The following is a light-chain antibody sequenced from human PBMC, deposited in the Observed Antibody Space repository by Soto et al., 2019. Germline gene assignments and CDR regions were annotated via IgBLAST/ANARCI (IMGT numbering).Light chain of an antibody. CDR3: QQYETFSGT. Sequence: DIQMTQSPSTLSASVGAPAPVTCRASQSVSGWLAWYQQKPGEAPKLLIYDASALPRGVPSRFSGSGSGTKFTLTIASLQPDDFATYYCQQYETFSGTFGPGTKVDIK. J-gene: IGKJ1*01. CDR2: DAS. CDR1: QSVSGW. V-gene: IGKV1-5*01.